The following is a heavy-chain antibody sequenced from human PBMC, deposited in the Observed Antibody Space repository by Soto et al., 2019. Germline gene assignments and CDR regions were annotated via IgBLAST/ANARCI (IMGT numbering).Heavy chain of an antibody. CDR3: ARREIQGPIDY. CDR1: GYSISSSNW. D-gene: IGHD1-26*01. Sequence: QVQLQESGPGLVKPSDTLSLTCAVSGYSISSSNWWGWIRQPPGKGLEWIGYIYYSGTTYYNPSLTSRVTASVETFKNQCSMKVTSVTDVEAAVDYCARREIQGPIDYWGRGTLVSVSS. CDR2: IYYSGTT. V-gene: IGHV4-28*01. J-gene: IGHJ4*02.